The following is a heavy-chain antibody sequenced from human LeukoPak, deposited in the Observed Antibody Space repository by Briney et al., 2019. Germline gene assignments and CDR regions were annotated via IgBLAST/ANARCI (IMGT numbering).Heavy chain of an antibody. J-gene: IGHJ4*02. V-gene: IGHV4-34*01. Sequence: PSETLSLTCAVYGGSFSGYYWSWIRQPPGKGLEWIGEINHSGSTNYNPSLKSRVTISVDTSKNQFSLKLSSVTAADTAVYYCARGGATYYDFWSGYISLSKFDYWGQGTLVTVSS. CDR2: INHSGST. CDR1: GGSFSGYY. D-gene: IGHD3-3*01. CDR3: ARGGATYYDFWSGYISLSKFDY.